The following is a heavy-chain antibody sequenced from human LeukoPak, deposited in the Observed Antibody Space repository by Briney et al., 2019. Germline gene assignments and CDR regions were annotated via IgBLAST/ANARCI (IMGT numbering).Heavy chain of an antibody. CDR3: ARQTERDFYNRY. J-gene: IGHJ4*02. V-gene: IGHV3-7*05. CDR1: GFDLSNYW. CDR2: INPDGSAN. D-gene: IGHD5-24*01. Sequence: GGSLRLSCAASGFDLSNYWMTWVRQAPGKGLEWVGNINPDGSANNYMDPVKGRFTIFRDHAKNSLFLQMNRPEADDTAYYYLARQTERDFYNRYWGQGTLVTVSS.